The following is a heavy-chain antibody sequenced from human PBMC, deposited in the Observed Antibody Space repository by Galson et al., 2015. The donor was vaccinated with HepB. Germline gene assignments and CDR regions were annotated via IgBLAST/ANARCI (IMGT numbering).Heavy chain of an antibody. J-gene: IGHJ4*02. Sequence: SLRLSCAASGFTFSSNYMSWVRQAPGKGLEWVSVIYSGGSTYYADSVKGRFTISRDNSKNTLYLQMNSLRAEDTAVYYCATGGSSNDGYYFDYWGQGTLVTVSS. D-gene: IGHD1-26*01. V-gene: IGHV3-66*01. CDR3: ATGGSSNDGYYFDY. CDR1: GFTFSSNY. CDR2: IYSGGST.